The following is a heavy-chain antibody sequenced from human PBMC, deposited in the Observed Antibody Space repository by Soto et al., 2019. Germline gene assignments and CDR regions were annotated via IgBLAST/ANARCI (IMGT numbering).Heavy chain of an antibody. CDR1: GGSFSGYY. D-gene: IGHD2-15*01. CDR2: INHSGST. J-gene: IGHJ4*02. V-gene: IGHV4-34*01. Sequence: PSETLSLTCAVYGGSFSGYYWSWIRQPPGKGLEWIGEINHSGSTNYNPSLKSRVTISVDTSKNQFSLKLSSVTAADTAVYCCARDDAYSYCSGGSCYHPFDYWGQGTLVTVSS. CDR3: ARDDAYSYCSGGSCYHPFDY.